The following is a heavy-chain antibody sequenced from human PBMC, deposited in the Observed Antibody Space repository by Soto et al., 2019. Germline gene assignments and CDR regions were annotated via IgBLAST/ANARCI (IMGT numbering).Heavy chain of an antibody. CDR3: ARDRRSRAGDDAFDI. V-gene: IGHV4-30-2*01. CDR2: IYHSGST. CDR1: GGSISSGGYS. Sequence: SETLSLTCAVSGGSISSGGYSWSWIRQPPGKGLEWIGYIYHSGSTYYNPSLKSRVTISVDRSKNQFSLKLSSVTAADTAVYYCARDRRSRAGDDAFDIWGQGTMVTGSS. D-gene: IGHD7-27*01. J-gene: IGHJ3*02.